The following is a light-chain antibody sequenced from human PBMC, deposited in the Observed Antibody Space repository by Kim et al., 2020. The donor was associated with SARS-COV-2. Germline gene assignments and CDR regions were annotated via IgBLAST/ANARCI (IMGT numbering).Light chain of an antibody. CDR3: QVWDSGSDQKV. CDR1: NMGDKS. CDR2: YDY. Sequence: APGKTASISCGGDNMGDKSVHWYQQKPGRAPVLVIYYDYNRPSGIPERFSGSNSGNTATLTISRVEAGDEADYSCQVWDSGSDQKVFGGGTQLTVL. J-gene: IGLJ3*02. V-gene: IGLV3-21*04.